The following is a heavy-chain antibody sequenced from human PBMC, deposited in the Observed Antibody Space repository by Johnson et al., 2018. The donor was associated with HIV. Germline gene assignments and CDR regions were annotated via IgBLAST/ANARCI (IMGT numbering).Heavy chain of an antibody. CDR1: GFTFDDYA. V-gene: IGHV3-9*01. CDR2: ISWNSGSI. J-gene: IGHJ3*02. Sequence: VQLVESGGGLVQPGRSLRLSCAASGFTFDDYAMHWVRQAPGKGLEWVSGISWNSGSIGYADSVKGRFTISRDNSKNTLYLQMSSLRAEDTAVYYCATSGSHFAFDIWGQGTMVTVSS. CDR3: ATSGSHFAFDI. D-gene: IGHD1-26*01.